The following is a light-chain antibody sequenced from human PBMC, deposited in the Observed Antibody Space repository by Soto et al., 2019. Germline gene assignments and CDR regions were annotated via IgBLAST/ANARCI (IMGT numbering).Light chain of an antibody. J-gene: IGKJ2*01. Sequence: EIVLTQSPATLSLSPGQRATLSCRASQSVTFYLAWYQQKPGQAPRLLIYDTSNRATGIPARFSGSGSGTEITLTSSSLEPGDFAVYYCQQRGTWPPTFGQGTKLEIK. CDR3: QQRGTWPPT. CDR2: DTS. CDR1: QSVTFY. V-gene: IGKV3-11*01.